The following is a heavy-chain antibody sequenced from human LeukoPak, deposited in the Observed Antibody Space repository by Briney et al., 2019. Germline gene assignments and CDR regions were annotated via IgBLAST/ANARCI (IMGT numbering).Heavy chain of an antibody. J-gene: IGHJ5*02. CDR3: ARINWFDP. CDR2: ISSSGSNI. CDR1: GFTFSSYE. Sequence: PGGSLRLSCAASGFTFSSYEMNWVRQASGKGLEWVSYISSSGSNIYYADSVKGRFTISRDNAKNSLYLQMNSLRAEDTAVYYCARINWFDPWGQRTLVTVSS. V-gene: IGHV3-48*03.